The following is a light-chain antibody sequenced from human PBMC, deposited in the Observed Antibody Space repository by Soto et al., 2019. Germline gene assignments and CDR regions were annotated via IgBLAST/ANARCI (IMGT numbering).Light chain of an antibody. CDR2: KTS. J-gene: IGKJ1*01. CDR3: QHWNDYSWT. CDR1: QSISIW. V-gene: IGKV1-5*03. Sequence: DIHMTQSPSTLSASVGDRVTITCRASQSISIWLAWYQQKPGKAPNLLIYKTSSLETGVPSRFSGSGSGTAFTLTISSVQPDDFATYYCQHWNDYSWTFGQGTKVEVK.